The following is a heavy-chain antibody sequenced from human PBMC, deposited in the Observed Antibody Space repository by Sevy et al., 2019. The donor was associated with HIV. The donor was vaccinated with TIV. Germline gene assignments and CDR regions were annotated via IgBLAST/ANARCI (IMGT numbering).Heavy chain of an antibody. V-gene: IGHV3-49*03. CDR1: GFTFGDYA. CDR2: IRSKAYGGTT. Sequence: GGSLRLSCTASGFTFGDYAMSWFRQAPGKGLEWVGFIRSKAYGGTTEYAASVKGRFTISRDDSKSIAYLQMNSLKTEDTAVYYCTRGRSPYGSSWYGRGFDYWGQGTLVTVSS. J-gene: IGHJ4*02. D-gene: IGHD6-13*01. CDR3: TRGRSPYGSSWYGRGFDY.